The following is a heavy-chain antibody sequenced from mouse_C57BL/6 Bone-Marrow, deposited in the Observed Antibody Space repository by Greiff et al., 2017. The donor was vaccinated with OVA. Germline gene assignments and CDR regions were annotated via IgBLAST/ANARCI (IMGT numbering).Heavy chain of an antibody. CDR3: ARGIGYSNYGAWFAY. J-gene: IGHJ3*01. Sequence: EVQLQESGPELVKPGASVKMSCKASGYTFTDYNMHWVKQSHGKSLECTGYINPNNGGTSYNQKFKGKATLTVNKSSSTAYMELRSLTSEDSAVYYCARGIGYSNYGAWFAYWGQGTLVTVSA. CDR2: INPNNGGT. V-gene: IGHV1-22*01. D-gene: IGHD2-5*01. CDR1: GYTFTDYN.